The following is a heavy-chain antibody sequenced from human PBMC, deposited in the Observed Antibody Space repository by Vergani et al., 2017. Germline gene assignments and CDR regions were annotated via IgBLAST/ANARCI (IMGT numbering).Heavy chain of an antibody. D-gene: IGHD2-15*01. J-gene: IGHJ4*02. V-gene: IGHV4-61*02. CDR1: GESIRSGSHY. CDR3: AISRPYCTSGSCPAI. Sequence: QVQLQESGPGLVKPSQTLSLTCTVSGESIRSGSHYWSWIRQPAGKGPEWIGHIHTGGSTDLNPSFKSRVSISVDTSKIQFSLKLNSVTVADTAVYYCAISRPYCTSGSCPAIWGQGTLVTVSS. CDR2: IHTGGST.